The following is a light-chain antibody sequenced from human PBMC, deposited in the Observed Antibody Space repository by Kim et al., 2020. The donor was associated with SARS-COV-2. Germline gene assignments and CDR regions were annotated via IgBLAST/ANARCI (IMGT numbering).Light chain of an antibody. CDR3: SAYTSISSLV. CDR2: DVN. CDR1: SSDVGAYDY. Sequence: LTQPASVSGSLGQSITISCTGSSSDVGAYDYVSWYQQHPGKAPRLILYDVNNRPSGISHRFSGSKSGNTASPTISGLQAGDEADYSCSAYTSISSLVFGPGTKVTVL. J-gene: IGLJ1*01. V-gene: IGLV2-14*03.